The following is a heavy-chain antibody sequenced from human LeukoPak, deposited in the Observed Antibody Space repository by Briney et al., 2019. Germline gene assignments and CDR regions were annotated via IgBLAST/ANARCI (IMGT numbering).Heavy chain of an antibody. CDR2: ISYDGSNK. Sequence: QAGGSLRLSCAASGFTFSSYAMHWVRQAPGKGLEWVAVISYDGSNKYYADSVKGRFTISRDNSKNTLYLQMNSLRAEDTAVYYCARSDEGFYYYYMDVWGKGTTVTVSS. CDR1: GFTFSSYA. CDR3: ARSDEGFYYYYMDV. J-gene: IGHJ6*03. V-gene: IGHV3-30*04. D-gene: IGHD5-24*01.